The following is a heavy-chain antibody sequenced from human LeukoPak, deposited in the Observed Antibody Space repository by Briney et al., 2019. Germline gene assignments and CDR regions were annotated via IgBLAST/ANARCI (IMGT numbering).Heavy chain of an antibody. D-gene: IGHD4-17*01. V-gene: IGHV3-33*01. CDR1: GFTFNSYG. CDR3: ARARTTRGFDY. Sequence: GGSLRLSCAASGFTFNSYGIHWVRQDPGKGLEWVAFIWYDGSNKYYADSVKGRFTISRDNSKNTLYLQMNSLRAEDTAVYYCARARTTRGFDYWGQGTLVTVSS. J-gene: IGHJ4*02. CDR2: IWYDGSNK.